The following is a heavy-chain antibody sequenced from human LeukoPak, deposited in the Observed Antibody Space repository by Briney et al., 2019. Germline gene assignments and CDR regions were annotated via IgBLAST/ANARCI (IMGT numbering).Heavy chain of an antibody. V-gene: IGHV4-4*07. CDR3: ARRPVEMAAIREDNWLDP. J-gene: IGHJ5*02. Sequence: SETLSLTCTVSGGSISSYYWSWIRQPAGKRLEWIGRIHNSGSTNYNPSLKSRVTMSIDTSKNQFSLKLSSVTAADTAVYYCARRPVEMAAIREDNWLDPWGQGTLVTVSS. CDR2: IHNSGST. D-gene: IGHD5-24*01. CDR1: GGSISSYY.